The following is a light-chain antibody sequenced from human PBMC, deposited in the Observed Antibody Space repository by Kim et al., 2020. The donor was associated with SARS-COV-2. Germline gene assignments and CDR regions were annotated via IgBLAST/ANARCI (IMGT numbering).Light chain of an antibody. CDR2: EDS. CDR1: KLGVKY. V-gene: IGLV3-1*01. CDR3: QAWDSSTGV. J-gene: IGLJ3*02. Sequence: GSPGQTASITCSGDKLGVKYVCWYQQKPGQSPVRVIYEDSRRPSGIPERFLGSNSGNTATLTISGTQAMDEADYYCQAWDSSTGVFGGGTQLTVL.